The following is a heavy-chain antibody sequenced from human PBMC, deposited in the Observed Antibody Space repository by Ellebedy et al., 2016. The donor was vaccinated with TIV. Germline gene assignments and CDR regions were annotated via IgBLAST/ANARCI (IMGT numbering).Heavy chain of an antibody. J-gene: IGHJ5*02. CDR2: IYYSGST. D-gene: IGHD6-13*01. CDR1: GGSISSYY. Sequence: MPSETLSLTCTVSGGSISSYYWSWIRQPPGKGLEWIGYIYYSGSTNYNPSLKSRVTISVDTSKNQFSLKLSSVTAADTAVFYCARAPSIASAGTWWFDPWGQGTLVTVSS. CDR3: ARAPSIASAGTWWFDP. V-gene: IGHV4-59*01.